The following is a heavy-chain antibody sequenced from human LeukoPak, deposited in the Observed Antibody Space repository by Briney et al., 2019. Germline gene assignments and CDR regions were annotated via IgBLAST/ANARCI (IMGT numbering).Heavy chain of an antibody. CDR2: ISYDGSNK. D-gene: IGHD3-22*01. CDR3: AKGGSLIVVVIYFDY. CDR1: GFTFSSYA. V-gene: IGHV3-30-3*01. J-gene: IGHJ4*02. Sequence: GGSLRLSCAASGFTFSSYAMHWVRQAPGKGLEWVAVISYDGSNKYYADSVKGRFTISRDNSMNTLYLQMNSLRAEDTAVYYCAKGGSLIVVVIYFDYWGQGTLVTVSS.